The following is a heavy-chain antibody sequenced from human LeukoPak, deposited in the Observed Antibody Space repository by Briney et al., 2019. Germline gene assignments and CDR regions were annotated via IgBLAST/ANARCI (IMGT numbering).Heavy chain of an antibody. Sequence: PSETLSLTCSVSGGSITSGSYYWSWIRRPPGKGLEWIGEINHSGSTNYNPSLKSRVTISVDTSKNQFSLKLSSVTAADTAVYYCANLRGYSYGAGDYWGQGTLVTVSS. CDR2: INHSGST. D-gene: IGHD5-18*01. J-gene: IGHJ4*02. CDR3: ANLRGYSYGAGDY. V-gene: IGHV4-39*07. CDR1: GGSITSGSYY.